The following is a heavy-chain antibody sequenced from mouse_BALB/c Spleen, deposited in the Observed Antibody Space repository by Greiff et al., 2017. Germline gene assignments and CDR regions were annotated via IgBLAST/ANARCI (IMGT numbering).Heavy chain of an antibody. V-gene: IGHV14-3*02. J-gene: IGHJ4*01. Sequence: VQLQQSGAELVKPGASVKLSCTASGFNIKDTYMHWVKQRPEQGLEWIGRIDPANGNTKYDPKFQGKATITADTSSNTAYLQLSSLTSEDTAVYYWARRPPRATLYYYAMDYWGQGTSVTVSA. CDR1: GFNIKDTY. CDR2: IDPANGNT. D-gene: IGHD3-1*01. CDR3: ARRPPRATLYYYAMDY.